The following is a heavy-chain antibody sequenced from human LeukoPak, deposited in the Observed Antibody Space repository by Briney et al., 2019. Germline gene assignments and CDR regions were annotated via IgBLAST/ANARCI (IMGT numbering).Heavy chain of an antibody. CDR3: ARVEQQWLVNWFDP. CDR2: INHSGST. D-gene: IGHD6-19*01. CDR1: GGSFSGYY. Sequence: PSETLSLTCAVYGGSFSGYYWSWIRQPPGKGLEWIGEINHSGSTNYNPSLKSRVTISVDTSKNQFSLKLSSVTAADTAVYYCARVEQQWLVNWFDPWGQGTLVTVSS. J-gene: IGHJ5*02. V-gene: IGHV4-34*01.